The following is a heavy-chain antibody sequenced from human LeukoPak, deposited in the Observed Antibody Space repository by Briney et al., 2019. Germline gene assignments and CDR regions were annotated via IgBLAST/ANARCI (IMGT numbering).Heavy chain of an antibody. Sequence: PGGSLRLSCAASGFTFSSYGMHWVRQAPGKGLGWVAFIRYEGSNKYYADSVKGRFTISRDNSKNTLYLQMNSLRAEDTAVYYCAKGLLGLQNDPWGQGTLVTVSS. CDR3: AKGLLGLQNDP. CDR2: IRYEGSNK. CDR1: GFTFSSYG. V-gene: IGHV3-30*02. J-gene: IGHJ5*02. D-gene: IGHD5-18*01.